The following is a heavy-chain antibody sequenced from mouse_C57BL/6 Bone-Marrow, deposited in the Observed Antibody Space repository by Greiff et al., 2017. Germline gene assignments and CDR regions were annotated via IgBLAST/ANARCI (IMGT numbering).Heavy chain of an antibody. CDR2: IYPGSGNT. J-gene: IGHJ3*01. CDR3: ARSKGVTTGPAY. Sequence: VQLQQSGPELVKPGASVKISCKASGYSFTSYYIHWVKQRPGQGLEWIGWIYPGSGNTKYNEKFKGKATLTADTSSSTAYMQLSSLTSEDSAVYYCARSKGVTTGPAYWGQGTLVTVSA. V-gene: IGHV1-66*01. CDR1: GYSFTSYY. D-gene: IGHD2-2*01.